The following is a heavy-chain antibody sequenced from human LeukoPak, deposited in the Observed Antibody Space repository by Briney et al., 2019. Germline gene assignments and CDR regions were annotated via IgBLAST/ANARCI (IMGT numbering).Heavy chain of an antibody. CDR3: ATAMYASYSSSWSLNWFDR. CDR2: ISGSGGST. J-gene: IGHJ5*02. Sequence: GGSLRLSCAASGFTFSTSAMTWVRQAPGKGLEWVSAISGSGGSTYYADSVKGRFTISRDNSMNTLYLQMNSLRAEDTAVYYCATAMYASYSSSWSLNWFDRWGQGTLVNVYS. D-gene: IGHD6-13*01. CDR1: GFTFSTSA. V-gene: IGHV3-23*01.